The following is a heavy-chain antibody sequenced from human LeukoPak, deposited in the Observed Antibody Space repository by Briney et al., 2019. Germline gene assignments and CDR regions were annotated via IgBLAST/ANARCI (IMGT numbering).Heavy chain of an antibody. Sequence: ASVKVSCKASGYTFTGYYMHWVRQAPGQGLEWMGWINPNSGGTNYAQKFQGRVTMTRDTSISTAYMELSRLTSDDTAVYYCAREGVDWNHSVYYFDYWGQGTLVTVSS. D-gene: IGHD1-1*01. CDR2: INPNSGGT. CDR1: GYTFTGYY. V-gene: IGHV1-2*02. J-gene: IGHJ4*02. CDR3: AREGVDWNHSVYYFDY.